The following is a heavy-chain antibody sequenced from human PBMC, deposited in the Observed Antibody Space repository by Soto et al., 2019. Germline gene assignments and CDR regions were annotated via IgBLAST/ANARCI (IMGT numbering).Heavy chain of an antibody. Sequence: QVQLVQSGAEVKKPGSSVKVSCKASGGTFSSYAISWVRQAPGQGLEWMGGIIPIFGTANYAQKFQGRVTITADESKSKAYMELSSLRSEDTAVYYCARVYCSGGSCYAHYYYYGMDVWGQGTTVTVSS. CDR2: IIPIFGTA. CDR3: ARVYCSGGSCYAHYYYYGMDV. CDR1: GGTFSSYA. D-gene: IGHD2-15*01. V-gene: IGHV1-69*01. J-gene: IGHJ6*02.